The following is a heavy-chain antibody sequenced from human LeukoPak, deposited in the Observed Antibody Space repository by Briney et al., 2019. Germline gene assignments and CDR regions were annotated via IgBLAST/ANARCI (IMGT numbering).Heavy chain of an antibody. CDR2: ISYDGSNK. CDR1: GFTFSSYA. D-gene: IGHD6-19*01. Sequence: GRSLRLSCAASGFTFSSYAMHWVRQAPGKGLEWVAVISYDGSNKYYADSVKGRFTISRDNSKNTLYLQMNSLRAEDTAVYYCARGLQDSSDWYDAFDIWGQGTMVTVSS. V-gene: IGHV3-30-3*01. J-gene: IGHJ3*02. CDR3: ARGLQDSSDWYDAFDI.